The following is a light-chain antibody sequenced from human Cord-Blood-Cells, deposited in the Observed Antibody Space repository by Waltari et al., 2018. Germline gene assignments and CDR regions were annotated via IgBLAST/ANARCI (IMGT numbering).Light chain of an antibody. CDR3: QQSYSTPPIT. V-gene: IGKV1-39*01. J-gene: IGKJ5*01. Sequence: DIQIPQSPSSLSASVGDRVTITCRASQSISSYLNWYQQKSGNAPQLLIYAASSLQSGVPSRFSGSGSGTDFTHTISSLQPEDFATYYCQQSYSTPPITFGQGTRLEIK. CDR2: AAS. CDR1: QSISSY.